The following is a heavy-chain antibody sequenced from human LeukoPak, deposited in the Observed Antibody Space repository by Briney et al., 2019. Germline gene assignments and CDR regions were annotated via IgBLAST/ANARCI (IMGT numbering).Heavy chain of an antibody. CDR1: GGSISSGDYY. D-gene: IGHD3-3*01. CDR3: ARSLYDFWSGYKY. Sequence: SETLSLTCTVSGGSISSGDYYWSWIRQPPGKGLVWLGYIYYSGSTYYNPSLKSRVTISVDTSKNQFSLKLSSVTAADTAVYYCARSLYDFWSGYKYWGQGTLVTVSS. CDR2: IYYSGST. V-gene: IGHV4-30-4*08. J-gene: IGHJ4*02.